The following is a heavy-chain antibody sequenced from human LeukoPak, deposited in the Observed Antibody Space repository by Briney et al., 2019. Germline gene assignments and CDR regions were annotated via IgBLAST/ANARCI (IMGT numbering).Heavy chain of an antibody. J-gene: IGHJ4*02. CDR2: ILYDGSNR. CDR3: AKARRCGAYFCFDY. Sequence: GGSLRLSCAASGFTFSTFGMHWVRLAPGKGLEWVAVILYDGSNRYYADSVKGRFTISRDNSRNTLYLQMNSLRAEDTAVYYCAKARRCGAYFCFDYWGQGTLVTVSS. D-gene: IGHD2/OR15-2a*01. V-gene: IGHV3-30*18. CDR1: GFTFSTFG.